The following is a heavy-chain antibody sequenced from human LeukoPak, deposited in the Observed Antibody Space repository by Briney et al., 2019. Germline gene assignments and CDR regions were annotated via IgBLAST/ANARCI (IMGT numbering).Heavy chain of an antibody. CDR2: IYTSGST. V-gene: IGHV4-4*07. D-gene: IGHD3-16*02. CDR1: GGSISSYY. Sequence: PSETLSLTCTVSGGSISSYYWSWIRQPAGKGLEWLGRIYTSGSTNYNPSLKSRVTMSVDTSKNQFSLKLSSVTAADTAVYYCARQIMITFGGVIVIGDNWFDHWGQGTLVTVSS. CDR3: ARQIMITFGGVIVIGDNWFDH. J-gene: IGHJ5*02.